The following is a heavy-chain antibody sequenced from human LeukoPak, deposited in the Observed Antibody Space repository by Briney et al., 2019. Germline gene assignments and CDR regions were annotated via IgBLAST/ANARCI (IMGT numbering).Heavy chain of an antibody. CDR1: GFTFSSYW. CDR3: ARNPLRELYIDY. V-gene: IGHV3-7*01. CDR2: IKQDGSEK. Sequence: GGSLRLSCEASGFTFSSYWMSGFRQAPGKGLGWGANIKQDGSEKYYVDSVKGRFTISRDNAKNSLYLQMNSLRAEDTAVYYCARNPLRELYIDYWGQGTLVTVSS. J-gene: IGHJ4*02. D-gene: IGHD5/OR15-5a*01.